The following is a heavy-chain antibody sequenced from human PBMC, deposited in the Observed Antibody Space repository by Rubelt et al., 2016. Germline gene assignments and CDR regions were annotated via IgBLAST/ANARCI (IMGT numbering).Heavy chain of an antibody. CDR2: ISTGSDYM. D-gene: IGHD2-8*01. V-gene: IGHV3-21*02. CDR3: ARVPNGSSYYLDS. J-gene: IGHJ4*02. Sequence: EVQLVESGGGLVKPGGSLRLSCAASGFTFSDYSMNWVRQAPGKGLEWVSSISTGSDYMHYADSVRGRVTISRDSGKNSLYLHMNSLRAEDTAVYYCARVPNGSSYYLDSWGPGSLVTVSS. CDR1: GFTFSDYS.